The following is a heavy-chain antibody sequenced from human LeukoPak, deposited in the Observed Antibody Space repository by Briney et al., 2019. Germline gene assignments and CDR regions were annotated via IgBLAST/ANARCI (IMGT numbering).Heavy chain of an antibody. Sequence: GESLKISCKGSGYSFTTHWIGWVRQMPGKGLDWMGIIFPGDSDTTYSPSFQGQVTISADKSTSTAYLQWNSLKASDTAIYYCATSESQTRFDYWGQGTLVTVSS. D-gene: IGHD1/OR15-1a*01. CDR3: ATSESQTRFDY. CDR2: IFPGDSDT. CDR1: GYSFTTHW. J-gene: IGHJ4*02. V-gene: IGHV5-51*01.